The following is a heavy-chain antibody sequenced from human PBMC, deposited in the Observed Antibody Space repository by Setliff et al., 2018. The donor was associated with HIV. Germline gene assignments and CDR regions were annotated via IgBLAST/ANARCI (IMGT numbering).Heavy chain of an antibody. CDR3: ARGAWGIATTGSAYYMDV. CDR1: GGSISSGSYY. Sequence: KTSETLSLTCTVSGGSISSGSYYWSWIRQPAGKGLEWIGRIYTRGSTNYNPSLKSRVTISIDTSKNQFSLKKTSVTAADTAVYFCARGAWGIATTGSAYYMDVWGKGTTVTVSS. D-gene: IGHD6-13*01. V-gene: IGHV4-61*02. CDR2: IYTRGST. J-gene: IGHJ6*03.